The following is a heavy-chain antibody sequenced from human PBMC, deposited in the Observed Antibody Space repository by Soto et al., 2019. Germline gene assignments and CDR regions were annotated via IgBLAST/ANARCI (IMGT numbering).Heavy chain of an antibody. V-gene: IGHV3-21*01. J-gene: IGHJ4*02. CDR1: GFTFSSYS. CDR2: ISSSSSYI. CDR3: ARDLYHPDIVATITKGLVSGYFDY. D-gene: IGHD5-12*01. Sequence: EVQLVESGGGLVKPGGSLRLSCAASGFTFSSYSMNWVRQAPGKGLEWVSSISSSSSYIYYADSVKGRFTISRDNAKNSLYLQMNSLRAEDTAVYYCARDLYHPDIVATITKGLVSGYFDYWGQGTLVTVSS.